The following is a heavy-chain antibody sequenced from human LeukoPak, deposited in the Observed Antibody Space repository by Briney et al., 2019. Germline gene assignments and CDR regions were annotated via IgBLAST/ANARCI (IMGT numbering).Heavy chain of an antibody. J-gene: IGHJ5*02. CDR2: ISSSSSYI. V-gene: IGHV3-21*01. CDR3: MVRGVAGNWFDP. CDR1: GFNFDTYS. D-gene: IGHD3-10*01. Sequence: GGSLRLSCAASGFNFDTYSMNWVRQAPGKGLEWVSSISSSSSYIYYADSVKGRFTISRDNAKNSLYLQMNSLRAEDTAVYYCMVRGVAGNWFDPWGQGTLVTVSS.